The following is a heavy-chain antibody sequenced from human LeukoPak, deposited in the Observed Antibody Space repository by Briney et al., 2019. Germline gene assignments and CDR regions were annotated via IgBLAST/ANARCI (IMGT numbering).Heavy chain of an antibody. V-gene: IGHV1-8*01. CDR2: MNPNSGNT. D-gene: IGHD6-13*01. J-gene: IGHJ4*02. Sequence: GSSVKVSCKASGYTFTSYVINSVRQATGQGGEWMGWMNPNSGNTGYAQKFQGRVTMTRNTSISTAYMELSSLRSEDTAVYYCARALAAAAGPRDWGQGTLVTVSS. CDR1: GYTFTSYV. CDR3: ARALAAAAGPRD.